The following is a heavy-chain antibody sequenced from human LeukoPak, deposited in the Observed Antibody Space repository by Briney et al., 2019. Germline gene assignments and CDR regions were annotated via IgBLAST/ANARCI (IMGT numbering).Heavy chain of an antibody. Sequence: SETLSLTCAAYGGSFSGYYWSWIRQPPGKGLEWIGEINHSRSTNYNPSLKSRVTISVDTSKNQFSLKLSSVTAADTAVYYCARHRSMIVGGFDYWGQGTLVTVSS. CDR3: ARHRSMIVGGFDY. CDR1: GGSFSGYY. D-gene: IGHD3-22*01. J-gene: IGHJ4*02. V-gene: IGHV4-34*01. CDR2: INHSRST.